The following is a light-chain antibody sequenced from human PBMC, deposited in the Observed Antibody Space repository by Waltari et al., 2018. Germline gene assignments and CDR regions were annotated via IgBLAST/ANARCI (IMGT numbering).Light chain of an antibody. J-gene: IGKJ1*01. V-gene: IGKV1-12*01. CDR2: PAS. CDR1: QDIRTW. Sequence: DIRMTQSPSSVSASVGDRVTITCRASQDIRTWLAWYQQKPGTAPRLLIYPASGLQSGVPSRFSGSASTTDFPLTISRLQPEDFATYSCQQSGTFPPTFGPGTKVEI. CDR3: QQSGTFPPT.